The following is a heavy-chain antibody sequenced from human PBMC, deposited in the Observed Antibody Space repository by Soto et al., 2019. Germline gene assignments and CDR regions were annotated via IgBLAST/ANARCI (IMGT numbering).Heavy chain of an antibody. J-gene: IGHJ6*02. CDR3: ARPHVGIAAAGSYYYGMDV. CDR1: GGSISSYY. D-gene: IGHD6-13*01. CDR2: IYYSGST. V-gene: IGHV4-59*08. Sequence: SETLSLTCTVSGGSISSYYWSWIRQPPGKGLEWIGYIYYSGSTNYNPSLKSRVTISVDTSKNQFSLKLSSVTAADTAMYYCARPHVGIAAAGSYYYGMDVWGQGTTVTVSS.